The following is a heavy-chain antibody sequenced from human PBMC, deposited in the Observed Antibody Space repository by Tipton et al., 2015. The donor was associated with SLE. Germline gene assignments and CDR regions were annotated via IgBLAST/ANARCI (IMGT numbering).Heavy chain of an antibody. J-gene: IGHJ3*01. CDR1: GFSFSNAW. D-gene: IGHD3/OR15-3a*01. Sequence: GPLRLSCTASGFSFSNAWMSWVRQAAGKGLEWVGRIKSKTAGGTTDYAAPVKGRFSISRDDSKDTLYLQMDSLKTEDTAVYYCTTGRTLWGQGTLVSVSS. V-gene: IGHV3-15*01. CDR3: TTGRTL. CDR2: IKSKTAGGTT.